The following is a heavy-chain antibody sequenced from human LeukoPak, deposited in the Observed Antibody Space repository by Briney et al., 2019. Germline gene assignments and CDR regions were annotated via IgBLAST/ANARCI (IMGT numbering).Heavy chain of an antibody. V-gene: IGHV1-8*01. Sequence: ASVKVSCKASGYTFSSYDINWVRQATGQGLEWLGWMNPNSGNTGYAQKFQGRVTITRHTSISTAYMELSSLRSEDTAVYYCARESSSWQYNWFDPWGQGTLVTVSS. D-gene: IGHD6-13*01. CDR3: ARESSSWQYNWFDP. CDR1: GYTFSSYD. J-gene: IGHJ5*02. CDR2: MNPNSGNT.